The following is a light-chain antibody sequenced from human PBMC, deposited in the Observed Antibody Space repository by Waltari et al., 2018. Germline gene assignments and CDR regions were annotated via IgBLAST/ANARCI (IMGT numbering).Light chain of an antibody. V-gene: IGKV2-30*01. CDR2: KVS. Sequence: DVVMTQTPLYLAVTPGQSASISCRSSQSLLSSDGNTYVSWFLQRPGQSPRRLFYKVSFRDSGVPDRITSSGSDTDFSLEISRVEAEDVGHYYCMQGTHWPPLTVGGGTKVEI. J-gene: IGKJ4*01. CDR1: QSLLSSDGNTY. CDR3: MQGTHWPPLT.